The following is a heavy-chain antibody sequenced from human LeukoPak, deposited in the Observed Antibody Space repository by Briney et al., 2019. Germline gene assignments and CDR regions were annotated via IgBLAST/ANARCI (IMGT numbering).Heavy chain of an antibody. CDR1: GFTFRTYW. CDR2: IKEDGSEK. CDR3: VSTSVDSCYSMYRHFDL. Sequence: PGGSLRLSCAASGFTFRTYWMSWVRQAPGKGLEWVAKIKEDGSEKYYVDSVKGGFTISRDNSENSLCLQMNSLRVEDTGVYFFVSTSVDSCYSMYRHFDLWGRGSLVTVSS. D-gene: IGHD2-15*01. J-gene: IGHJ2*01. V-gene: IGHV3-7*01.